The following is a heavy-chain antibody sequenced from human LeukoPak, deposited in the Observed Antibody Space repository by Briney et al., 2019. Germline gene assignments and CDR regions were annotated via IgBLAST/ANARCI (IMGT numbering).Heavy chain of an antibody. V-gene: IGHV3-30-3*01. CDR1: GFTFSSYA. CDR2: ISYDGSNK. CDR3: ARPQPNYYDSSGYPDY. J-gene: IGHJ4*02. Sequence: GGSLRLSCAASGFTFSSYAMHWVRQAPGKGLEWVAVISYDGSNKYYADSVKGRFTISRDNSKNTLYLQMNSLRAEDTAVYYCARPQPNYYDSSGYPDYWGQGTLVTVSS. D-gene: IGHD3-22*01.